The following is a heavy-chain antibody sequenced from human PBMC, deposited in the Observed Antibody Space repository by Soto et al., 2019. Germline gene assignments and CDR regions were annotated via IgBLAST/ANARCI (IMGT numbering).Heavy chain of an antibody. J-gene: IGHJ4*02. D-gene: IGHD1-1*01. Sequence: GGSLRLSCAASGFTFSNYWMHWVRQGPGKGLVWVARVKSDGSSTSYADSVKGRFTISRDNAKNTLYLQMNSLRVEDTAVYYCARDNWNSYWGQGTRVTVSS. CDR1: GFTFSNYW. V-gene: IGHV3-74*01. CDR2: VKSDGSST. CDR3: ARDNWNSY.